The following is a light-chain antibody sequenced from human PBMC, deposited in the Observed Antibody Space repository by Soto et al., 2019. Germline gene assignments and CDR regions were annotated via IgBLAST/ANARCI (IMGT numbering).Light chain of an antibody. CDR3: QQRKNWPLSVS. J-gene: IGKJ4*01. CDR1: QSVSNY. Sequence: EIVLTQSPATLSLSPGERATPSCRASQSVSNYVAWYQQKPGQAPRLLIYDTSSRATGIPAKFSGGGSGTDFTLTISSLEPEDSAVYYCQQRKNWPLSVSFGRGTKVEIK. CDR2: DTS. V-gene: IGKV3-11*01.